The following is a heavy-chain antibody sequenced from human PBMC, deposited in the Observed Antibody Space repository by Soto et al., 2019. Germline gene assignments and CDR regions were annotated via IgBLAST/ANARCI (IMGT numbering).Heavy chain of an antibody. CDR1: GFTFSSYS. CDR3: TRVRLGAPTRYFDY. CDR2: ISSSSSYI. D-gene: IGHD2-15*01. Sequence: GGSLRLSCAASGFTFSSYSMNWVRQAPGKGLEWVSSISSSSSYIYYADSVKGRFTISRDNAKNSLFLQMNSLKTDDTALYYCTRVRLGAPTRYFDYWGQGALVTVSS. V-gene: IGHV3-21*04. J-gene: IGHJ4*02.